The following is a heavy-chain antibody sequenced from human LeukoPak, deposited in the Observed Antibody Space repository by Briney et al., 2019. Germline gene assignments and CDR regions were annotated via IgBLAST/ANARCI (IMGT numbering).Heavy chain of an antibody. V-gene: IGHV4-34*01. CDR1: GGSFSGYY. Sequence: SEALSLTCAVYGGSFSGYYWSWIRQPPGKGLEWIGEINHSGSTNYNPSLKSRVTISVDTSKNQFSLKLSSVTAADTAVYYCARLRITMARGVITPPYYYYMDVWGKGTTVTISS. CDR3: ARLRITMARGVITPPYYYYMDV. D-gene: IGHD3-10*01. J-gene: IGHJ6*03. CDR2: INHSGST.